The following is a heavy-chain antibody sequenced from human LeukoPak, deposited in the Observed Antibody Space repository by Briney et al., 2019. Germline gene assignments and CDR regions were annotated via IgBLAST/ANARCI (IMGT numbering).Heavy chain of an antibody. J-gene: IGHJ4*02. D-gene: IGHD3-10*01. Sequence: SETLSLTCTVSGYSISSGYYWGWIRQPPVEGLEWIGSIYYSGSTYYNPSLKSRVTISVDTSKNQFSLKLSSVTAADTAVYYCARVHYGSGSLDYWGQGTLVTVSS. V-gene: IGHV4-38-2*02. CDR2: IYYSGST. CDR1: GYSISSGYY. CDR3: ARVHYGSGSLDY.